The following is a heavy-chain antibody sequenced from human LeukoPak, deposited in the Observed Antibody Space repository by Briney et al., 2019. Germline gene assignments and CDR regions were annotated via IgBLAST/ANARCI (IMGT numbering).Heavy chain of an antibody. V-gene: IGHV3-23*01. CDR3: ASGYSYGYADY. J-gene: IGHJ4*02. Sequence: GRSLRLSCAASGFTFSSYWMSWVRQAPGKGLECISGFSGSGGSTYYADSVKGRFTISRDNSKNTLYLQMNSLRAEDTAVYYCASGYSYGYADYWGQGTLVTVSS. D-gene: IGHD5-18*01. CDR2: FSGSGGST. CDR1: GFTFSSYW.